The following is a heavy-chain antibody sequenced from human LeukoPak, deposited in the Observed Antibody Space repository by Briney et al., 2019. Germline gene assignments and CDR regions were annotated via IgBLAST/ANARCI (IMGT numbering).Heavy chain of an antibody. Sequence: SETLSLTCTVSGGSISSYYWSWIRQPPGKGLEWIGYIYYSGSTNYNPSLKSRVTISVDTSKNQFSLKLSSVTAADTAVYYCARREMATIWTFDYWGQGTLVTVSS. J-gene: IGHJ4*02. CDR3: ARREMATIWTFDY. V-gene: IGHV4-59*08. D-gene: IGHD5-24*01. CDR2: IYYSGST. CDR1: GGSISSYY.